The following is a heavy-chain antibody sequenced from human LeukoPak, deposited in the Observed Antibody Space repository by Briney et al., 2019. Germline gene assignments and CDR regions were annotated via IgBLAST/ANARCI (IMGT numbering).Heavy chain of an antibody. CDR2: IYYTGST. V-gene: IGHV4-39*07. J-gene: IGHJ5*02. CDR1: GGSISDSDYY. CDR3: ARENYCTNGVCWAFDP. Sequence: SETLSLTCTVSGGSISDSDYYWSWIRQPPGRGLEWIGNIYYTGSTSYSPSLKSRLTFSIDTFNNQFFLHLSSVTAADTAVYYCARENYCTNGVCWAFDPWGQGALVTVSS. D-gene: IGHD2-8*01.